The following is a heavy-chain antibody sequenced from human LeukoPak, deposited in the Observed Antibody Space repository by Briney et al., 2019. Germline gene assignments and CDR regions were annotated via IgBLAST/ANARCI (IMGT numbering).Heavy chain of an antibody. Sequence: PGGSLRLSCAASGFTFYDYAMHWVRQAPGKGLEWVSGISWNSGSIVYADCVKGRFTISRDNAKNSLYLQMNSLRAEDTALYYCAKGGYSYDPYYFDYWGQGTLVTVSS. V-gene: IGHV3-9*01. D-gene: IGHD5-18*01. CDR1: GFTFYDYA. CDR3: AKGGYSYDPYYFDY. J-gene: IGHJ4*02. CDR2: ISWNSGSI.